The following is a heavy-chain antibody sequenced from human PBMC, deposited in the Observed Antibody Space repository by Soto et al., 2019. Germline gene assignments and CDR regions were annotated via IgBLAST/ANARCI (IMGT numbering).Heavy chain of an antibody. CDR3: AKGLRGYSYGYGDAFDI. Sequence: EVQLLESGGGLVQPGGSLRLSCAASGFTFSSYAMSWVRQAPGKGLEWVSAISGSGGSTYYADSVKGRFTISRDNSKNTLYLQMNSLRAEDTAVYYRAKGLRGYSYGYGDAFDIWGQGTMVTVSS. V-gene: IGHV3-23*01. D-gene: IGHD5-18*01. CDR2: ISGSGGST. J-gene: IGHJ3*02. CDR1: GFTFSSYA.